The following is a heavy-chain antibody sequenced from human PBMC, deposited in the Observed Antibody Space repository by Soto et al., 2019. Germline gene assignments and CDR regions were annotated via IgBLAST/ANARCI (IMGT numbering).Heavy chain of an antibody. V-gene: IGHV3-23*01. Sequence: PGGSLRLSCAASGFTFSSYAMSWVRQAPGKGLEWVSAISGSGGSTYYADSVKGRFTISRDNSKNTLYLQMNSLRAEDTAVYYCAKYRDYSRHVISDGLGFDYWGQGTLVTVSS. J-gene: IGHJ4*02. CDR2: ISGSGGST. CDR3: AKYRDYSRHVISDGLGFDY. D-gene: IGHD4-4*01. CDR1: GFTFSSYA.